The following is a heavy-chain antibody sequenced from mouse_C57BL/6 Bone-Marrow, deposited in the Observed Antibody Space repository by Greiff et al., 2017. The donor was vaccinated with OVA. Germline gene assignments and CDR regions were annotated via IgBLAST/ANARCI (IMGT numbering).Heavy chain of an antibody. V-gene: IGHV1-82*01. J-gene: IGHJ3*01. D-gene: IGHD1-1*01. CDR3: ARSHYYGSSPFAY. Sequence: QVQLKQSGPELVKPGASVKISCKASGYAFSSSWMNWVKQRPGKGLEWIGRIYPGDGDTNYNGKFKGKATLTADKSSSTAYMQLSSLTSEDSAVYFCARSHYYGSSPFAYWGQGTLVTVSA. CDR2: IYPGDGDT. CDR1: GYAFSSSW.